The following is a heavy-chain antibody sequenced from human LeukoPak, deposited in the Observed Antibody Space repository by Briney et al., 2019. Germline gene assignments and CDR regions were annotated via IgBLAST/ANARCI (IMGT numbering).Heavy chain of an antibody. V-gene: IGHV3-15*01. CDR2: IKSKTDGGTT. J-gene: IGHJ4*02. Sequence: GGSLRLSCAASGFTFSNAWMSWVRQAPGKGQEWVGRIKSKTDGGTTDDAAPVKGRFTISRDDSKNTLYLQMNSPKTEDTAVYYCTTVKGAAGTFGYYFDYWGQGTLVTVSS. CDR3: TTVKGAAGTFGYYFDY. D-gene: IGHD3-16*01. CDR1: GFTFSNAW.